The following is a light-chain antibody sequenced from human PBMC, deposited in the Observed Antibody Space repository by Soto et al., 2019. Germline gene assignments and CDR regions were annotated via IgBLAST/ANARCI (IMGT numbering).Light chain of an antibody. J-gene: IGLJ1*01. Sequence: QSALTQPASVSGSPGQSITISCTGTSSDVGGYNYVSWYQQHPGKAPKLMIYEVSKRPSGVSNRFSGSKSGNTASLTISGLQAEDEADYYCSSYTSSSTLGYVFGTGTKLTVL. V-gene: IGLV2-14*01. CDR3: SSYTSSSTLGYV. CDR2: EVS. CDR1: SSDVGGYNY.